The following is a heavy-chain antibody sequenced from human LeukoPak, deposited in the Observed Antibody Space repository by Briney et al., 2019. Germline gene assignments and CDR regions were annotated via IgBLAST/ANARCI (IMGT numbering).Heavy chain of an antibody. V-gene: IGHV6-1*01. CDR3: ARGRASAFDV. CDR1: GDSVSTSGFA. CDR2: TYYTSKWNT. D-gene: IGHD3-16*01. Sequence: SQTLSLTCAISGDSVSTSGFAWNWVRQSPSRGLEWLGRTYYTSKWNTDYAVSVKSRIVVNPYTSKNQFSLQLNSVTSEDTAVYYCARGRASAFDVWGQGTMVTVSS. J-gene: IGHJ3*01.